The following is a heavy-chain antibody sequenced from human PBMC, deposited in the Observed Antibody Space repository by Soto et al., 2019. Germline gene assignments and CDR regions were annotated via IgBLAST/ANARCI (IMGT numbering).Heavy chain of an antibody. CDR2: MNTNTNTT. Sequence: SAKVSFKAASYTFTNHDINWVRQAPGQGLEWIGWMNTNTNTTDSAEVFEGRVSLTWDTSISTAYMQLNSLKIDDTAVYYCAREVVETSSLWLDPWGQGTLVTVSS. CDR1: SYTFTNHD. D-gene: IGHD6-6*01. CDR3: AREVVETSSLWLDP. J-gene: IGHJ5*02. V-gene: IGHV1-8*01.